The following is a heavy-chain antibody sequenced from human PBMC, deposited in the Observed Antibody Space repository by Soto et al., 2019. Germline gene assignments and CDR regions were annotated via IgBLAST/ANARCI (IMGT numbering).Heavy chain of an antibody. CDR3: ARQRGLGKWYFDF. D-gene: IGHD1-26*01. J-gene: IGHJ4*02. CDR2: INHGGTT. V-gene: IGHV4-38-2*01. Sequence: QPQLQESGPGLVKPSESLSLTCAVSGDSITGENWWTCVRQPPGKGPEWIGSINHGGTTYYNPSLKSRVNMSVDTSKNHFSLKLRSVTASYTTVFYGARQRGLGKWYFDFWGQGTLVTVS. CDR1: GDSITGENW.